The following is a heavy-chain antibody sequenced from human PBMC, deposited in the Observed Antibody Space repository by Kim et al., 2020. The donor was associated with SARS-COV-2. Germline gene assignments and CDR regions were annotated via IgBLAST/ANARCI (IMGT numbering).Heavy chain of an antibody. D-gene: IGHD3-22*01. CDR2: IRSKAYGGTT. V-gene: IGHV3-49*03. CDR3: TRGGMGYYDSSGSLHYYGMDV. J-gene: IGHJ6*02. Sequence: GGSLRLSCTASGFTFGDYAMSWFRQAPGKGLEWVGFIRSKAYGGTTEYAASVKGRFTISRDDSKSIAYLQMKSLKTEDTAVYYCTRGGMGYYDSSGSLHYYGMDVWGQGTTVTVSS. CDR1: GFTFGDYA.